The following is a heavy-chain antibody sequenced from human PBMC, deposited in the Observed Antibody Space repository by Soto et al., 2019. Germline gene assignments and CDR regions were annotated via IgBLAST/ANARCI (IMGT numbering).Heavy chain of an antibody. CDR1: GSSIANNYY. D-gene: IGHD1-1*01. CDR3: ARMSVEMATTYYFDF. V-gene: IGHV4-38-2*01. CDR2: IHHSGST. J-gene: IGHJ4*02. Sequence: PSETLSLTCAVSGSSIANNYYWGVLRQPPGKGLECIGSIHHSGSTYYNPSLETRVTMSIDTSKNQFSLELSSVTAADTAVYYCARMSVEMATTYYFDFWGQGTLVTVSS.